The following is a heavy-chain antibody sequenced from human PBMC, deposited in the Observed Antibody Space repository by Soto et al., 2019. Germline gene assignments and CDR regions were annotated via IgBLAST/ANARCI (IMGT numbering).Heavy chain of an antibody. V-gene: IGHV4-4*02. D-gene: IGHD2-15*01. CDR3: ASGVTLGYCSGGSCYSDWFDP. Sequence: SETLSLTCAVSGGSISSSNWWSWVRQPPGKGLEWIGEIYHSGSTNYNPSLKSRVTISVDKSKNQFSLKLSSVTAADTAVYYCASGVTLGYCSGGSCYSDWFDPWGQGTLVTVSS. CDR1: GGSISSSNW. J-gene: IGHJ5*02. CDR2: IYHSGST.